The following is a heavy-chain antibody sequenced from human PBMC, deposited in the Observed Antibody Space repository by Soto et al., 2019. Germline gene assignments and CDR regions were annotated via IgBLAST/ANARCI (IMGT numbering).Heavy chain of an antibody. D-gene: IGHD6-13*01. J-gene: IGHJ4*02. CDR2: INHSGST. Sequence: QVQLQQWGAGLLKPSETLSLTCAVYGGSFSCYYWSWIRQPPGKGLEWIGEINHSGSTNYNPSLKIRVTITVDTSKNQFSLKLSSVTAADTAVYYCARGRVAAAGTPFDYWGQGTLVTVSS. V-gene: IGHV4-34*01. CDR3: ARGRVAAAGTPFDY. CDR1: GGSFSCYY.